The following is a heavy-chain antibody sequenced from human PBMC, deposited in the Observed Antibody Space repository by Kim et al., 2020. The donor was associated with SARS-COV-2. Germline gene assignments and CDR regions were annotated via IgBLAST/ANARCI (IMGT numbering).Heavy chain of an antibody. V-gene: IGHV3-23*01. Sequence: VQGRFTISRDNSKNTLYLQMNSLRAEDTAVYFCAKGGRGGSSASWNFDYWGQGALVTVSS. D-gene: IGHD2-2*01. J-gene: IGHJ4*02. CDR3: AKGGRGGSSASWNFDY.